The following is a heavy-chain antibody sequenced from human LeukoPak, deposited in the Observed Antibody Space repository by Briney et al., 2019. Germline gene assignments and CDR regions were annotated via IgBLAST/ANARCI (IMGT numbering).Heavy chain of an antibody. CDR2: ITSSSSTI. Sequence: GGSLRLSCAASGFTFSSYSMNWVRQAPGKGLEWISYITSSSSTIYYADSVQGRFTISRDNAKNSLYLQMNSLRAEDTAVYYCARAGVSYQYFEFWGQGNLVTVSS. D-gene: IGHD3-10*01. V-gene: IGHV3-48*01. J-gene: IGHJ4*02. CDR3: ARAGVSYQYFEF. CDR1: GFTFSSYS.